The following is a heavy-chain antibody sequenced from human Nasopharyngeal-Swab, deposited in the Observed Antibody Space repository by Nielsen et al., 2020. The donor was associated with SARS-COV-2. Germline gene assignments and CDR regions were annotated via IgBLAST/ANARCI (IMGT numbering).Heavy chain of an antibody. CDR2: IIIIFGTA. CDR1: GGTFSSYA. D-gene: IGHD2-21*01. CDR3: ARPAIAEPYYYFYGMDV. J-gene: IGHJ6*02. V-gene: IGHV1-69*13. Sequence: SVKVSCKASGGTFSSYAISWVRQAPGRGLEWMGGIIIIFGTANYAQKLQGRVTITADDSTSTAYMELSSLRSEDTAVYYCARPAIAEPYYYFYGMDVWGQGTTVTVS.